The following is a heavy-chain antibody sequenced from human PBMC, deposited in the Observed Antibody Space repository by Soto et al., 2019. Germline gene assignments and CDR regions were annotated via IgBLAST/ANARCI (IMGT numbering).Heavy chain of an antibody. Sequence: QVQLVQTGAEVKKPGASVKVSCKASGYTFTSYDINWVRQATGQGLEWMGWMNPNSGTTGYAQKFQGRVTMTRNTSITTAYMELSSLRSEDTAVYYCAREISGSYRFDYWGQGTLVTVSS. CDR1: GYTFTSYD. D-gene: IGHD1-26*01. J-gene: IGHJ4*02. CDR2: MNPNSGTT. V-gene: IGHV1-8*01. CDR3: AREISGSYRFDY.